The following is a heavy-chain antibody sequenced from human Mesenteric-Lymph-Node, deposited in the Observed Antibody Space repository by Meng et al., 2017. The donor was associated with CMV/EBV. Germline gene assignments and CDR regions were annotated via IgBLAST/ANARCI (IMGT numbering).Heavy chain of an antibody. Sequence: GESLKISCAASGFTFSKYWMYWVRQSPGKGLGWVSRIKSDGSRAEYADSVEGRFTISRDNAKSTLFLQMNSLRAEDTALYYCAKGLGEFTYYGMDVWGQGTTVTVSS. J-gene: IGHJ6*02. CDR3: AKGLGEFTYYGMDV. D-gene: IGHD3-10*01. CDR2: IKSDGSRA. V-gene: IGHV3-74*01. CDR1: GFTFSKYW.